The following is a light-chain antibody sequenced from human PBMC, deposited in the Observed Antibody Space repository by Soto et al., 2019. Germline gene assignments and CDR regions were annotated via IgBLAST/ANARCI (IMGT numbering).Light chain of an antibody. V-gene: IGLV6-57*04. CDR3: PSYDSHFVV. CDR2: ENN. J-gene: IGLJ2*01. Sequence: NFMLTQPHSVSESPGKTLSISCTRSSGSIANNYVQWYQQRPGSAPTTVIYENNQRLSGVPDRFSGSTDGSSNSASLTISGLQSEDEAAYYCPSYDSHFVVFGGGTTLTVL. CDR1: SGSIANNY.